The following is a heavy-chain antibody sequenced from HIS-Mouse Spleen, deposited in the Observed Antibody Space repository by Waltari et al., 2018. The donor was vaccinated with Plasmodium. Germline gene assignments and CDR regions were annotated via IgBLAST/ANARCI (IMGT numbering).Heavy chain of an antibody. V-gene: IGHV3-7*01. D-gene: IGHD6-13*01. CDR3: ASSWYWYFDL. CDR1: GLAFSTYW. CDR2: RKQDGSEK. Sequence: EVQLVESGGGLVQPGGSLRLSCAASGLAFSTYWMSWVRQAPGKGREWVANRKQDGSEKYYVDSVKGRFTISRDNAKNSLYLQMNSLRAEDTAVYYCASSWYWYFDLWGRGTLVTVSS. J-gene: IGHJ2*01.